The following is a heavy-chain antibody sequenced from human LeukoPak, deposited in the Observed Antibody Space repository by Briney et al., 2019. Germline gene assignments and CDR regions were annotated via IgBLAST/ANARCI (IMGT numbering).Heavy chain of an antibody. J-gene: IGHJ4*02. CDR3: AKVEWNLLSPFDN. CDR2: ISGSGSSR. V-gene: IGHV3-23*01. CDR1: GFAVSSYA. Sequence: RRSLRLSCTGSGFAVSSYAMSWLRQAPAKGVDWVSAISGSGSSRYYADYVKGRFTSSRDNSKNTLDLQMNSVRREELDGKCGAKVEWNLLSPFDNWGQGTLVTVSS. D-gene: IGHD3-3*01.